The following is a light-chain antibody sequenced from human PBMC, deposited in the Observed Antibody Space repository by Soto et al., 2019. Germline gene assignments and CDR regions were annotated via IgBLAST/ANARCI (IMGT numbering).Light chain of an antibody. CDR2: GAS. CDR3: QQYNNWPPYT. Sequence: EIVMTQSPATLSVSPGERATLSCRASQSVSSNLAWYQQKPGQAPRLLIYGASTSATGIPARFSGSGSGTEFTLPISSLQSEDFAVYYCQQYNNWPPYTFGQGTKLEIK. V-gene: IGKV3-15*01. CDR1: QSVSSN. J-gene: IGKJ2*01.